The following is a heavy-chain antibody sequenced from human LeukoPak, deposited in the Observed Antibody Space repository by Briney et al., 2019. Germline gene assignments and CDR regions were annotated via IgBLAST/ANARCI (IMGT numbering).Heavy chain of an antibody. V-gene: IGHV1-3*01. J-gene: IGHJ1*01. CDR3: AKVSRRAATVTTRADFQH. Sequence: ASVKVSCKASGYTFTSYAMHWVRQAPGQRLEWMGWINAGNGNTKYSQKFQGRVTITRDTSASTAYMELSSLRSEDTAVYYCAKVSRRAATVTTRADFQHWGQGTLVTVSS. CDR2: INAGNGNT. D-gene: IGHD4-17*01. CDR1: GYTFTSYA.